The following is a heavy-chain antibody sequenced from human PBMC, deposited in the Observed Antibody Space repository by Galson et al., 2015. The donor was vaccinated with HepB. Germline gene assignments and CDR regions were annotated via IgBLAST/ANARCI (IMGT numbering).Heavy chain of an antibody. J-gene: IGHJ4*02. CDR2: ISSSSSTI. CDR3: ARVPHLTVTTSVRARDY. D-gene: IGHD4-17*01. Sequence: SLRLSCAASGFTFSSYSMNWVRQAPGKGLEWVSYISSSSSTIYYADSVKGRFTISRDNAKNSLYLQMNSLRDEDTAVYYCARVPHLTVTTSVRARDYWGQGTLVTVSS. V-gene: IGHV3-48*02. CDR1: GFTFSSYS.